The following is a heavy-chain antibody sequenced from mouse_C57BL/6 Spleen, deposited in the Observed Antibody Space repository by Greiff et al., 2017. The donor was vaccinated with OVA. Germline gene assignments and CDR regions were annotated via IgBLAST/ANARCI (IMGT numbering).Heavy chain of an antibody. Sequence: VQLVESGAELVKPGASVKISCKASGYAFSSYWMNWVKQRPGKGLEWIGQIYPGDGDTNYNGKFKGKATLTADKSSSTAYMQLSSLTSEDSAVYFCARGGGPYYFDYWGQGTTLTVSS. CDR2: IYPGDGDT. CDR1: GYAFSSYW. CDR3: ARGGGPYYFDY. J-gene: IGHJ2*01. V-gene: IGHV1-80*01.